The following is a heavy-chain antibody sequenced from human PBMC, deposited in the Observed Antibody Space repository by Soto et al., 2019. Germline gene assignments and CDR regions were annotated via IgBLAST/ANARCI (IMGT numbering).Heavy chain of an antibody. CDR3: AKYQPTSTSFDP. CDR1: GGSISSGDYY. V-gene: IGHV4-30-4*01. J-gene: IGHJ5*02. D-gene: IGHD2-2*01. Sequence: QVQLQESGPGLVKPSQTLSLTCTVSGGSISSGDYYWSWIRQPPGKGLEWIGHIYYSGSTYYNPSLKSRVTISVDSSKNPFSLKLSSVTAADTAGYYCAKYQPTSTSFDPWGQGTLVTVSS. CDR2: IYYSGST.